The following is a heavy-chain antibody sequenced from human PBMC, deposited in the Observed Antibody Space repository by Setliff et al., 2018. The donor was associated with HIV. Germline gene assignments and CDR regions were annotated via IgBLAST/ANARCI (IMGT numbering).Heavy chain of an antibody. CDR1: GGSISSSSYY. Sequence: SETLSLTCTVSGGSISSSSYYWGWIRQPPGKGLEWIGSIYYSGSTYYNPSLKSRVTISLDTSKSQFSLKLSSVTAADTAFYYCARGVTHPPPFGAFDIWGLGTLVTVSS. J-gene: IGHJ3*02. CDR3: ARGVTHPPPFGAFDI. V-gene: IGHV4-39*07. CDR2: IYYSGST. D-gene: IGHD5-18*01.